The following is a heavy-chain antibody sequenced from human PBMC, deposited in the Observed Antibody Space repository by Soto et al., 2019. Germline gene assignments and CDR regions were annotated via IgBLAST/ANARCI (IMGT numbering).Heavy chain of an antibody. V-gene: IGHV4-4*02. Sequence: SETLSLTCAVSGDSISSNNWWSWVRQPPGKGLEWIGEMYHSGSTYYNPSLKSRVTISLDTSRDQFSLRLSSVTAADTAVYYCAREGVAGTFDYWGQGTLVTVSS. CDR3: AREGVAGTFDY. CDR2: MYHSGST. D-gene: IGHD6-19*01. J-gene: IGHJ4*02. CDR1: GDSISSNNW.